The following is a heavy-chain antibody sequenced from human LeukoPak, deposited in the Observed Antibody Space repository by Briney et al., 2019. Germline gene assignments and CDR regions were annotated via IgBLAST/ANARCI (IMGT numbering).Heavy chain of an antibody. CDR2: INSDGSST. Sequence: PGGSLRLSCAASGFTFSSYWMHWVRQGPGKGLVWVSRINSDGSSTSYADSVKGRFTISRDNAKNTLYLQMNSLRAEDTAVYYCARGGLEYCSGGRCHGNFGYWGQGTLATVSS. D-gene: IGHD2-15*01. J-gene: IGHJ4*02. CDR3: ARGGLEYCSGGRCHGNFGY. V-gene: IGHV3-74*01. CDR1: GFTFSSYW.